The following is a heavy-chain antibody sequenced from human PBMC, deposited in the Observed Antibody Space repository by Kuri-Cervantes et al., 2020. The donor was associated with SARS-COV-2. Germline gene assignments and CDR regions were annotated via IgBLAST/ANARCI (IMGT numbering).Heavy chain of an antibody. CDR2: IYHSGST. D-gene: IGHD2-2*01. CDR3: ARVGDCSSTSCYLPRANWFDP. J-gene: IGHJ5*02. CDR1: GGSISSGDYY. Sequence: SETLSLTCTVSGGSISSGDYYWSWIRQPPGKGLEWIGEIYHSGSTNYNPSLKSRVTISVDKSKNQFSLKLSSVTAADTAVYYCARVGDCSSTSCYLPRANWFDPWGQGTLVTVSS. V-gene: IGHV4-39*07.